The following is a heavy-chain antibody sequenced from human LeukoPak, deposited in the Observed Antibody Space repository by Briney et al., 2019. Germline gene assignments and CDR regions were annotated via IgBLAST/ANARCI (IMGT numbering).Heavy chain of an antibody. J-gene: IGHJ6*02. V-gene: IGHV3-11*01. D-gene: IGHD3-9*01. CDR3: ARSIGLTGGGVDV. CDR2: ITNSGSTI. Sequence: GGSLRLSCAASGFTFSDYNMNWVRQAPGKGLEWVSYITNSGSTIHYADPVKGRFTISRDNAKNSLYQQMNSLRAEDTAVYYCARSIGLTGGGVDVWGQGTTVTVSS. CDR1: GFTFSDYN.